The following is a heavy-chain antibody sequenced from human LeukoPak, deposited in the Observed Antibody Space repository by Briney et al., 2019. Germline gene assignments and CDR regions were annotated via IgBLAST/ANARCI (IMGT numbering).Heavy chain of an antibody. CDR3: AKGEYYDILTGYPPTD. D-gene: IGHD3-9*01. CDR2: ISYDGSNK. J-gene: IGHJ4*02. V-gene: IGHV3-30*18. Sequence: GGSLRLSCAASGFTFSSYGMHWVRQAPGKGLEWVAVISYDGSNKYYADSVKGRFTISRDNPKNTLYLQMNSLRAEDTAVYYCAKGEYYDILTGYPPTDWGQGTLVTVSS. CDR1: GFTFSSYG.